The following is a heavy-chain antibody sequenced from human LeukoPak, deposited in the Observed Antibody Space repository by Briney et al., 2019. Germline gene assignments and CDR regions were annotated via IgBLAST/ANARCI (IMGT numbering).Heavy chain of an antibody. J-gene: IGHJ4*02. CDR3: AREWRIQLYLPDY. V-gene: IGHV1-46*01. CDR1: GYTLTTYY. D-gene: IGHD5-18*01. CDR2: INPSIDSI. Sequence: ASVKVSCKASGYTLTTYYIHWVRQAPGQGLEWMGIINPSIDSINYARKFQRRVTMTSDTSTSIVYMELSDLRSEDTAVYYCAREWRIQLYLPDYWGQGTLVTVSS.